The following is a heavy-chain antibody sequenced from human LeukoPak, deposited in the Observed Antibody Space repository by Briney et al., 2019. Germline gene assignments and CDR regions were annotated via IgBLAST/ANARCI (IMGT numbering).Heavy chain of an antibody. J-gene: IGHJ2*01. Sequence: PSETLSLTCTVSGGSISSYYWSWIRQPAGKGLEWIGRIYTSGSTNYNPSLKSRVTMSVDTSKNQFSLKLSSVTAADTAVYYCARDRVLDLRTPWYLDLWGRGTLVTVSS. D-gene: IGHD1-14*01. CDR3: ARDRVLDLRTPWYLDL. CDR2: IYTSGST. V-gene: IGHV4-4*07. CDR1: GGSISSYY.